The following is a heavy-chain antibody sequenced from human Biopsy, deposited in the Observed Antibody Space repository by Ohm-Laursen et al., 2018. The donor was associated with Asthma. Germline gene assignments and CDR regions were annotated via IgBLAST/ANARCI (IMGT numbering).Heavy chain of an antibody. Sequence: SDTLSLTCPVSGGSMSSSNYYWGWIRQPPGKGLEWMGRISYTGSAYHNPSLKSRVSISVDTSKNHFSLKLSSVTAADTAVYYCARHWDWGSFFDYWGQGTPVTVSS. CDR2: ISYTGSA. V-gene: IGHV4-39*01. D-gene: IGHD7-27*01. J-gene: IGHJ4*02. CDR3: ARHWDWGSFFDY. CDR1: GGSMSSSNYY.